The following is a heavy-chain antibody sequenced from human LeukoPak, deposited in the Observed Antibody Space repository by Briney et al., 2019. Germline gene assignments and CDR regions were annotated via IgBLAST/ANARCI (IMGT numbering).Heavy chain of an antibody. J-gene: IGHJ6*03. Sequence: PGGSLRLSCAASGFTFSSYWMSWVRQAPGKGLEWVANIKQDGSEKYYVDSVKGRFTISRDNAKNSLYLQMNSLRAEDTAVYYCARERDYYDSSGYWGAFYPWYYYYYYYMDVWGKGTTVTVSS. V-gene: IGHV3-7*01. D-gene: IGHD3-22*01. CDR3: ARERDYYDSSGYWGAFYPWYYYYYYYMDV. CDR1: GFTFSSYW. CDR2: IKQDGSEK.